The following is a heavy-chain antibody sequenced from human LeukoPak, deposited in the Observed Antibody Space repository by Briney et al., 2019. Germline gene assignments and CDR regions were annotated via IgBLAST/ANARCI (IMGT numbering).Heavy chain of an antibody. D-gene: IGHD7-27*01. J-gene: IGHJ4*02. V-gene: IGHV3-15*01. CDR2: TKSRSDGGTT. CDR3: TTGNWGSFSY. CDR1: GFTFSNAW. Sequence: TGGSLRLSCAASGFTFSNAWMNWVRQAPGKGLEWVGRTKSRSDGGTTDYVAPVKGRFTISRDDSKHTLYLQVNSLKTEDTAVYYCTTGNWGSFSYWGQGTLVTVSS.